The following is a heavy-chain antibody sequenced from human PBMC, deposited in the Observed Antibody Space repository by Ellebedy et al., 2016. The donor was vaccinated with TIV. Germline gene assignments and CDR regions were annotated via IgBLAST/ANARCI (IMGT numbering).Heavy chain of an antibody. V-gene: IGHV3-30*03. CDR1: GFSFSNYK. D-gene: IGHD5-24*01. Sequence: GESLKISCAASGFSFSNYKFHWVRQAPGKGLEWVAVILYDGYTVYNVDSVKGRFTISRDNSENARYLQMNSLSIEDTAVYYCARVSRDDYNWAFDYWGQGTLVTVSS. J-gene: IGHJ4*02. CDR2: ILYDGYTV. CDR3: ARVSRDDYNWAFDY.